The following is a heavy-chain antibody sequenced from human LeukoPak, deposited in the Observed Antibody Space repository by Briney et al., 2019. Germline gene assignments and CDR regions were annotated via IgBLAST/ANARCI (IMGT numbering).Heavy chain of an antibody. CDR3: ARGYYYDSSGYNDY. CDR2: IIPILGIA. Sequence: SVKVSCKAAGGTFSSYAISWVRQAPGQGLEWMGRIIPILGIANYAQKFQGRVTITADKSTSTAYMELSSLRSEDTAVYYCARGYYYDSSGYNDYWGQGTLVTVSS. CDR1: GGTFSSYA. J-gene: IGHJ4*02. D-gene: IGHD3-22*01. V-gene: IGHV1-69*04.